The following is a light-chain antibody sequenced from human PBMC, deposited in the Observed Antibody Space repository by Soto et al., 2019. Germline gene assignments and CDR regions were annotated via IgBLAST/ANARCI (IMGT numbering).Light chain of an antibody. J-gene: IGLJ2*01. Sequence: QSVLTQPPSASGTPGQRVTISCSGSGSSIGSNTVNWYQQLPGTAPKLLIYSDDQRPSGVPDRFSGSKSGASASLAISGLQSEDEADYSCAAWDDTLNGLVFGGGTKLTVL. CDR1: GSSIGSNT. CDR2: SDD. V-gene: IGLV1-44*01. CDR3: AAWDDTLNGLV.